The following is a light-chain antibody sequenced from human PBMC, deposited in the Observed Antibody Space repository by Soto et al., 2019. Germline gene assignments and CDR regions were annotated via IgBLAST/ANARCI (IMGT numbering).Light chain of an antibody. Sequence: EIVMTQSPVTLSVSPGERATLSCRASQSVSSNLAWYQQKPGQSPRLLIYAASTRATGIPVRFSGSGSGTEFTLTISSLQSEDFAVYYCQQYHDWPPYTFGQGTKLEIK. CDR1: QSVSSN. CDR2: AAS. CDR3: QQYHDWPPYT. V-gene: IGKV3-15*01. J-gene: IGKJ2*01.